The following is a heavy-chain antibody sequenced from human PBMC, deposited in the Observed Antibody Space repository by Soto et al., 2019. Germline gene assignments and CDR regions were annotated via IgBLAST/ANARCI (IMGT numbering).Heavy chain of an antibody. Sequence: QVHLVQSGVEVKTPGAPVKVSCQASGYTFFTYDISWVRQAPGQGLEWMGWISTSSGDTKYAQKFQRRVTMTTDTSTTTAYLELRSLRSDDTAVYYCARHHGPTTSENWFDPWGQGTLVTVSS. V-gene: IGHV1-18*01. CDR1: GYTFFTYD. CDR3: ARHHGPTTSENWFDP. D-gene: IGHD5-12*01. CDR2: ISTSSGDT. J-gene: IGHJ5*02.